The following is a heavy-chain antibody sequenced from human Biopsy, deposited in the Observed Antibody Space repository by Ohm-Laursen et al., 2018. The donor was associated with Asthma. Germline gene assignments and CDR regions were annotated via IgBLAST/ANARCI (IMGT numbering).Heavy chain of an antibody. V-gene: IGHV3-30*03. D-gene: IGHD3-3*01. CDR1: GFTFSSYG. Sequence: SLRLSCSASGFTFSSYGMHWVRQAPGKGLEWVAVISYDGSNKYYADSVKGRFTISRDNSKNTLYLQMNSLRTEDTAVYYCASQSSGPDFWSGYYYFDYWGQGTPVTVSS. CDR2: ISYDGSNK. J-gene: IGHJ4*02. CDR3: ASQSSGPDFWSGYYYFDY.